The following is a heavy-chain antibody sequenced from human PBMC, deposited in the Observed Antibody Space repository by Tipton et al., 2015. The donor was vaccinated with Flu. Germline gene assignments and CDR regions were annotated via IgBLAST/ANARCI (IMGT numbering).Heavy chain of an antibody. Sequence: GEALGSSYYWAWIRQPPGRGLEWIATIHRSGSTKYNPSLKSRVTISVDTSKNQFSLEMRSVTAADMAVYYCARQDFSNYVSDPKNWFDRWGQGTLVTVSS. CDR1: GEALGSSYY. CDR2: IHRSGST. V-gene: IGHV4-38-2*01. CDR3: ARQDFSNYVSDPKNWFDR. J-gene: IGHJ5*02. D-gene: IGHD4-11*01.